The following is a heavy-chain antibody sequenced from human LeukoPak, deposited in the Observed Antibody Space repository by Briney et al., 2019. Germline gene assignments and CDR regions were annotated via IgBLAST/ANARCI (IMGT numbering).Heavy chain of an antibody. CDR1: GYTYTGYY. Sequence: GASVKVSCKASGYTYTGYYMHWVRQAPGQGLEWMGWINPNSGGTNYAQKFQGRVTMTRDTSIGTAFIELSRLRSDVTAVYYCAYWLTGKRVPESSGGFDYWCQGTLVTVSS. D-gene: IGHD1-20*01. CDR3: AYWLTGKRVPESSGGFDY. J-gene: IGHJ4*02. V-gene: IGHV1-2*02. CDR2: INPNSGGT.